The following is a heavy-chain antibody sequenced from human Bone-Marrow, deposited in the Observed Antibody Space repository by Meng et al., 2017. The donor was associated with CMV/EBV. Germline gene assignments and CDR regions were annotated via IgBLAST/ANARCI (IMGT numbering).Heavy chain of an antibody. CDR1: GYTFIGYY. D-gene: IGHD3-3*01. Sequence: ASVKVSCKASGYTFIGYYIHWVRQAPGQGLEWMGWINPNSGDTNYAQSFQGRVTMTRDTSISTAYMELSRLRSDDTAVYYCARGGGIRFLEWLPRGRLDYWGQGTLVTLSS. CDR3: ARGGGIRFLEWLPRGRLDY. J-gene: IGHJ4*02. CDR2: INPNSGDT. V-gene: IGHV1-2*02.